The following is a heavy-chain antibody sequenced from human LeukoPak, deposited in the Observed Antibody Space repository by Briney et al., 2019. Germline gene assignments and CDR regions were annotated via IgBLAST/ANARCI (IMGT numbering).Heavy chain of an antibody. CDR1: GGSISSYY. J-gene: IGHJ4*02. V-gene: IGHV4-59*01. CDR2: IYYSGST. Sequence: SETLSLTCTVSGGSISSYYWSWIRQPPGKGLEWIGYIYYSGSTNYNPSLKSRVTISVDTSKNQFSLKLSSVTAADTAVYYCARTGDGYAIDYWGQGTLDTVSS. CDR3: ARTGDGYAIDY. D-gene: IGHD5-24*01.